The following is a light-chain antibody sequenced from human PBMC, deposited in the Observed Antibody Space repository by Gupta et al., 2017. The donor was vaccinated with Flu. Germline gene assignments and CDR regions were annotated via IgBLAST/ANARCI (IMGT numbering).Light chain of an antibody. CDR3: AAWADSMNGWV. CDR1: SSNIGSNI. Sequence: SVLIQPPQASVAPRQKVTISCSASSSNIGSNIVIWYQQLPDPAPKLLIFIDNQRPSGVPARFSGSKAGTSAYLAISGLQSDDEADYYCAAWADSMNGWVFGGGTKVTVL. CDR2: IDN. J-gene: IGLJ3*02. V-gene: IGLV1-44*01.